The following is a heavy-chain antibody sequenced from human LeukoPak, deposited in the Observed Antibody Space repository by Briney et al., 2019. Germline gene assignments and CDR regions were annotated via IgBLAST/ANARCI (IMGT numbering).Heavy chain of an antibody. CDR1: GFTFSNYA. Sequence: GGSLRLSCAASGFTFSNYAMTWVRQAPEKGLEWVSTITDSGGRTYYADSVKGRFTISRDNSKNTLYLQMNTLRAEDTAVYYCARRYSSGWWIDYWGQGTLVTVSS. CDR2: ITDSGGRT. V-gene: IGHV3-23*01. D-gene: IGHD6-19*01. CDR3: ARRYSSGWWIDY. J-gene: IGHJ4*02.